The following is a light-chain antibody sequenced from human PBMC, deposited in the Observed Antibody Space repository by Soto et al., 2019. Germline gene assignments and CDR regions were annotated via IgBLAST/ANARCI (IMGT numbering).Light chain of an antibody. CDR3: QHLYTYPYT. J-gene: IGKJ2*01. CDR1: QGINNY. Sequence: DIQLTQSPSFLSAPVGGSVTITCRASQGINNYLAWYQQKPGKAPNLLIYATSTLQSGVPSRFSGSGSGTDFTLTISSLQPEDFATYYCQHLYTYPYTFGQGTKLEIK. V-gene: IGKV1-9*01. CDR2: ATS.